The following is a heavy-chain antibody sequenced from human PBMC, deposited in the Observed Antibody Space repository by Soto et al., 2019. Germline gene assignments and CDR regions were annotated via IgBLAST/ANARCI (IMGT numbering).Heavy chain of an antibody. J-gene: IGHJ4*02. CDR1: GYSFSSYW. CDR3: ARWVQVTSSFDQ. CDR2: IYPGDSDT. D-gene: IGHD5-18*01. Sequence: GASLKISCEGSGYSFSSYWIGWVRQMPGKGLEWMGIIYPGDSDTTYSPSFQGQVTISADKSISTAYLQWSSLKASDTAMYYCARWVQVTSSFDQWGQGTQVTVSS. V-gene: IGHV5-51*01.